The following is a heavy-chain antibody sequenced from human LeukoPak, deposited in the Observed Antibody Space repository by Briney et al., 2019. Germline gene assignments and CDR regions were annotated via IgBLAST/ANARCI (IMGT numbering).Heavy chain of an antibody. J-gene: IGHJ3*02. Sequence: PSETLSLTCAVSGYSISSGYYCGWIRQPPGKGLEWIGSIYHSGSTYYNPSLKSRVTISVDTSKNQFSLKLSSVTAADTAVYYCARHRSVVGATILDAFDIWGQGTMVTVSS. CDR1: GYSISSGYY. V-gene: IGHV4-38-2*01. CDR2: IYHSGST. CDR3: ARHRSVVGATILDAFDI. D-gene: IGHD1-26*01.